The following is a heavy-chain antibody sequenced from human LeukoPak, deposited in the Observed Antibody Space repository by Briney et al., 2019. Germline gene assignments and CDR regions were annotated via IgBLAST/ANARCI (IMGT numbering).Heavy chain of an antibody. CDR2: ITAYNDNT. Sequence: ASVKVSCKASGYTFTSYGISWVRQAPGQGLEWMGWITAYNDNTNYAQKLQGRVTMTTDTTTSTAYMELRSLRSDDTAVYYCARALLWFGEPSHIDYWGQGTLVTASS. J-gene: IGHJ4*02. CDR1: GYTFTSYG. CDR3: ARALLWFGEPSHIDY. D-gene: IGHD3-10*01. V-gene: IGHV1-18*01.